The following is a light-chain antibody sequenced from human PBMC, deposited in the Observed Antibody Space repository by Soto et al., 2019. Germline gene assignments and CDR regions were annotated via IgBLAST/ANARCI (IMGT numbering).Light chain of an antibody. CDR1: QSLSNN. Sequence: EIVMTQSPATLSVSPGERATLSCRASQSLSNNLAWYQQKPGQAPRLLIFGASTRATGIPARFSGSGSGTEYTLTISGLQSEDFAVYYCQQYYSTRPPFGRGTKVEIK. CDR2: GAS. V-gene: IGKV3-15*01. J-gene: IGKJ1*01. CDR3: QQYYSTRPP.